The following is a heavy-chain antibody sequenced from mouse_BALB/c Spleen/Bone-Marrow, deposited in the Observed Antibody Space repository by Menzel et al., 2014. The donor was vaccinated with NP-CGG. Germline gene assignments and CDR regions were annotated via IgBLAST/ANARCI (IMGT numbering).Heavy chain of an antibody. J-gene: IGHJ4*01. CDR3: RSYDYAMDY. CDR2: IYPGSGST. D-gene: IGHD1-1*01. CDR1: GYTFTSYW. Sequence: LQQSGSELVRPGASVKLSCKASGYTFTSYWVHWVRQRPGQGLEWIGNIYPGSGSTNYDEKFKSKATLTVDTSSSTAYMQLSSLTSGDSAVYYCRSYDYAMDYWGQGTSVTVSS. V-gene: IGHV1S22*01.